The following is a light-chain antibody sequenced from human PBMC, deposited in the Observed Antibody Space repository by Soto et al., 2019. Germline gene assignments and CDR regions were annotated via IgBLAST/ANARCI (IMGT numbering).Light chain of an antibody. CDR2: GAS. CDR3: QQYGGSPRT. CDR1: QSVISTY. V-gene: IGKV3-20*01. J-gene: IGKJ1*01. Sequence: EIVLTQSPGTLSLSPGERPTLSCRASQSVISTYLAWYQQKPGQAPRLLIYGASSRATGIPDRFSGSGSGTDFTLTISRLETEDFAVYHCQQYGGSPRTFGQGTKVDIK.